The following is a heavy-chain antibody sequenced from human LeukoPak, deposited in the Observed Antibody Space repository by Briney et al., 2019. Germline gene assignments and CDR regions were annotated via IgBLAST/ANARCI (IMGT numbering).Heavy chain of an antibody. V-gene: IGHV3-7*01. CDR2: INSDGSEG. Sequence: GGSLRLSCAVSGFTFSGFWMSWSRQAPGKGLEWVASINSDGSEGYYADVVKGRFTISRDNSKNTLYLQMNSLRAEDTAVYYCAKSYDILTGFPDYYYYYGMDVWGQGTTVTVSS. CDR3: AKSYDILTGFPDYYYYYGMDV. D-gene: IGHD3-9*01. CDR1: GFTFSGFW. J-gene: IGHJ6*02.